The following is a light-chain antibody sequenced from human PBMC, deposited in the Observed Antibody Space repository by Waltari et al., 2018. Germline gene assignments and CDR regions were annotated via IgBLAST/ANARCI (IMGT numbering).Light chain of an antibody. CDR3: QQTFTMPYT. CDR2: SES. CDR1: QGINKY. Sequence: DIQFTQSPSSLSASVAYRVHLPCRASQGINKYLNWYQQKPGKAPKLLTYSESIIQSGVSSRFSGGGSGTGFTLTISSLQPEDFATYYCQQTFTMPYTFGQGTKVEI. V-gene: IGKV1-39*01. J-gene: IGKJ2*01.